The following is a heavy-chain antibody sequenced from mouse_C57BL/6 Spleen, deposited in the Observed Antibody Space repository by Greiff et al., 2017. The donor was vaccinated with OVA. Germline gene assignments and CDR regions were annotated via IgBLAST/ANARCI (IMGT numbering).Heavy chain of an antibody. CDR1: GYTFTSYW. CDR3: ARGITTVVESWYFDV. CDR2: IYPGSGST. J-gene: IGHJ1*03. V-gene: IGHV1-55*01. Sequence: QVQLQQPGAELVKPGASVKMSCKASGYTFTSYWITWVKQRPGQGLEWIGDIYPGSGSTNYNEKFKSKATLTVDTSSSTAYMQLSSLTSEYSAVYYCARGITTVVESWYFDVWGTGTTVTVSS. D-gene: IGHD1-1*01.